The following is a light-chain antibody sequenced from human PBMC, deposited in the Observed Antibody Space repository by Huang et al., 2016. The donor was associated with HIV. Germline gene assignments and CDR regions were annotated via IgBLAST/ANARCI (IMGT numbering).Light chain of an antibody. Sequence: EIVLTQSPATLSLSPGERATLSCRASQSVGGYLAWYQQKPGQAPRLLIYGTSTRATAIPARFSGSGSETDFTLPISSLEPEDFAVYYCQQPGSFGQGTKVDIK. CDR2: GTS. J-gene: IGKJ2*01. V-gene: IGKV3-11*01. CDR1: QSVGGY. CDR3: QQPGS.